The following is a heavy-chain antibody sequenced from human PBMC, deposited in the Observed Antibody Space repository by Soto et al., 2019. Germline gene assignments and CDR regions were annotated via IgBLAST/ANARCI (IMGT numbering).Heavy chain of an antibody. V-gene: IGHV3-30-3*01. Sequence: SLRLSCAASGFTFSSYAMHWVRQAPGKGLEWVAVISYDGSNKYYADSVKGRFTISRDNSKNTLYLQMNSLRAEDTAVYYCARDEDPYYYGMDVWGQGTTVTVSS. CDR1: GFTFSSYA. J-gene: IGHJ6*02. CDR2: ISYDGSNK. CDR3: ARDEDPYYYGMDV.